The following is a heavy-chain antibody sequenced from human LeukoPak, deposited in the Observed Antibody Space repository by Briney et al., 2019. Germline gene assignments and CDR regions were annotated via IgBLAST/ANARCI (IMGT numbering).Heavy chain of an antibody. J-gene: IGHJ4*02. CDR3: ANPPGRITIFGVAS. V-gene: IGHV3-7*03. Sequence: GGSLRLSCAASGFTLNSYTLSWVRQAPGKGLEWVANIKGDGSEKKYVDSVKGRFTISRDNAKNSLYLQMNSLRAEDTAVYYCANPPGRITIFGVASWGQGTLATVSS. CDR1: GFTLNSYT. CDR2: IKGDGSEK. D-gene: IGHD3-3*01.